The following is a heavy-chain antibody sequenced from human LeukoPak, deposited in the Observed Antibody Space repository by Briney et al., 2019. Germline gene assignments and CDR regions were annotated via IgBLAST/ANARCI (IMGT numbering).Heavy chain of an antibody. D-gene: IGHD3-22*01. CDR2: FDPEDGET. V-gene: IGHV1-24*01. CDR3: ATGSKGSYYYDSSTYDY. CDR1: GYTLTELS. J-gene: IGHJ4*02. Sequence: GASVKVSCKVSGYTLTELSMHWVRQAPGKGLEWMGGFDPEDGETIYAQKFQGRVTMTEDTSTDTAYMELSSLRSEDTAVYCCATGSKGSYYYDSSTYDYWGQGTLVTVSS.